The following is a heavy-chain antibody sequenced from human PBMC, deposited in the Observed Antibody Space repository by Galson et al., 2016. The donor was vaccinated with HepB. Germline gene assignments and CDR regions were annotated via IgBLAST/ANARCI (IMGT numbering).Heavy chain of an antibody. CDR3: ARHPALGSGPDY. J-gene: IGHJ4*02. V-gene: IGHV5-51*01. CDR2: IYPGDSGT. CDR1: GYSYTSFW. Sequence: QSGAEVKKPGESLKISCKASGYSYTSFWIAWVRQMPGKGLEWMGIIYPGDSGTRYSPSFQGQVTISADKSLTTAYLQWSSLKASDTAMYYWARHPALGSGPDYWGQGALITVSS. D-gene: IGHD2-15*01.